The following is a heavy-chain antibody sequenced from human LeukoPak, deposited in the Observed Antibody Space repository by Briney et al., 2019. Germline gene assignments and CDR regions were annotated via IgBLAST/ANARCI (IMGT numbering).Heavy chain of an antibody. CDR2: INPSGGST. CDR3: AKLLYYYDSSQPY. D-gene: IGHD3-22*01. CDR1: GYTFTSYY. J-gene: IGHJ4*02. V-gene: IGHV1-46*01. Sequence: ASVKVSCKASGYTFTSYYMHWVRQAPGQGLEWMGIINPSGGSTSYAQKFQGRVTMTRDMSTSTVYMELSSLRAEDTAVYYCAKLLYYYDSSQPYWGQGTLVTVSS.